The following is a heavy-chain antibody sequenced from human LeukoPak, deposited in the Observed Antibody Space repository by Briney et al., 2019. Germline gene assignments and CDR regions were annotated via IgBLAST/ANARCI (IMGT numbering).Heavy chain of an antibody. D-gene: IGHD3-16*02. CDR1: GYTFTDYG. CDR3: ARDTGAAGDYDYVWGSYRPFDY. J-gene: IGHJ4*02. V-gene: IGHV1-18*01. Sequence: SVKVSCKASGYTFTDYGINWVRQAPGQGLEWMGWINPFSDNRNYAQNLQGRVTMTTDTSTSTAYMQLRSLGSDDTALYYCARDTGAAGDYDYVWGSYRPFDYWGQGTLVTVSS. CDR2: INPFSDNR.